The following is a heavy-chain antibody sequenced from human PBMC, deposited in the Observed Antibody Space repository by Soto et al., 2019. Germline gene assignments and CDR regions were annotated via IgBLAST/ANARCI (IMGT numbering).Heavy chain of an antibody. CDR3: ARGLGYETLY. J-gene: IGHJ4*02. D-gene: IGHD3-16*01. CDR2: VHSSGIT. CDR1: GASVSNIIHY. V-gene: IGHV4-61*01. Sequence: PSETLSLTCSVSGASVSNIIHYWSWIRQPPGKGLEWIGCVHSSGITNYSPPLKSRVTISLDTSKNQFSLRLDSLTAADTAVYYCARGLGYETLYWGQGIPVTVSS.